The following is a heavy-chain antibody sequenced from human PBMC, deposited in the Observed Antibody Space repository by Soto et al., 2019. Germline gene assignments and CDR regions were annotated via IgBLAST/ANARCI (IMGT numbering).Heavy chain of an antibody. CDR3: ARDSSPYYYYYYMDV. J-gene: IGHJ6*03. V-gene: IGHV3-21*01. CDR1: GFTFSSYS. CDR2: ISSSSSYI. Sequence: ELQLVESGGGLVKPGGSLRLSCAASGFTFSSYSMNGGRQAPGKGLEWVSSISSSSSYIYYADSVKGRFTISRDNAKNSLYLQMNSLRAEDTAVYYCARDSSPYYYYYYMDVWGKGTTVTVSS.